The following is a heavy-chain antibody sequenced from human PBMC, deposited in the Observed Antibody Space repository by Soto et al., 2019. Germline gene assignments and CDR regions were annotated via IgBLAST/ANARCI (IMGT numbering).Heavy chain of an antibody. J-gene: IGHJ6*02. Sequence: SETLSLTCTVSGGSISSYYWSWIRQPAGKGLEWIGRIYTSGSTNYNPSLKSRVTMSVDTSKNQFSLKLSSVTAADTAVYYCARDSVAATGTLYYYYYGMDVWGQGTTVTVSS. D-gene: IGHD6-19*01. V-gene: IGHV4-4*07. CDR3: ARDSVAATGTLYYYYYGMDV. CDR2: IYTSGST. CDR1: GGSISSYY.